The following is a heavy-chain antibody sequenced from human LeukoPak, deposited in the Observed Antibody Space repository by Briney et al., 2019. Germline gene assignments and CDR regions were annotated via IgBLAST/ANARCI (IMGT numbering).Heavy chain of an antibody. J-gene: IGHJ4*02. V-gene: IGHV4-59*08. D-gene: IGHD5-18*01. CDR1: GGSISSYY. Sequence: PSETLSLTCTVSGGSISSYYWNWVRQPPGKGLEWIGNIYYSGSTNYNPSLKSRVTISVDMSKNQFSLRLSSVTAADTAVYYCARDDVDTPPFDYLGQGTLVTVSS. CDR3: ARDDVDTPPFDY. CDR2: IYYSGST.